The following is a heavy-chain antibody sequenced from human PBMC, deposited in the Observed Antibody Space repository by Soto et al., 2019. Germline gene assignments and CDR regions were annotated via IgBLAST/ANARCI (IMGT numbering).Heavy chain of an antibody. Sequence: GGSLRLSCASSGFTFSSYSMNWVRQAPGKGLEWVSSISSSSSYIYYADSVKGRFTISRDNAKNSLYLQMNSLRAEDTAVYYCARDIAVAGIPDIPCPRGQGTLVTVSS. V-gene: IGHV3-21*01. CDR3: ARDIAVAGIPDIPCP. CDR1: GFTFSSYS. J-gene: IGHJ5*02. CDR2: ISSSSSYI. D-gene: IGHD6-19*01.